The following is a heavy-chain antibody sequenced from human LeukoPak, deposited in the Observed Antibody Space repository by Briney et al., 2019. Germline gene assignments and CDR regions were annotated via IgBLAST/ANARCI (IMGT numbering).Heavy chain of an antibody. V-gene: IGHV4-39*07. CDR1: GGSISSSSYY. D-gene: IGHD3-3*01. J-gene: IGHJ6*03. Sequence: SSETLSLTCTVSGGSISSSSYYWGWIRQPPGKRLEWIGSIYYSGSTYYNPSLKSRVTISVDTSKNQFSLKLSSVTAADTAVYYCARDRYYAFWSGYSRDYYYYYYMDVWGKGTTVTVSS. CDR2: IYYSGST. CDR3: ARDRYYAFWSGYSRDYYYYYYMDV.